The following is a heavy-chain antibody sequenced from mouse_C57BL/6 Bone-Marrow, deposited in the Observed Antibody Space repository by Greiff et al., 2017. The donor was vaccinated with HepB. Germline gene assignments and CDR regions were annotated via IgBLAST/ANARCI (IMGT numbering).Heavy chain of an antibody. Sequence: VQLQQSGAELVKPGASVKMSCKASGYTFTSYWITWVKQRPGQGLEWIGDIYPGSGSTNYNEKFKSKATLTVDTSSSTAYMQISSLTSEDSAVYDCARPYYYERGYAMDYWGQGTSVTVSS. CDR1: GYTFTSYW. D-gene: IGHD1-1*01. V-gene: IGHV1-55*01. J-gene: IGHJ4*01. CDR3: ARPYYYERGYAMDY. CDR2: IYPGSGST.